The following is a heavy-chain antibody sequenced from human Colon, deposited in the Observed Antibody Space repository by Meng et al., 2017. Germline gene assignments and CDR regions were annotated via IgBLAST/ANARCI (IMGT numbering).Heavy chain of an antibody. CDR2: INHSGST. Sequence: SETLSLTCAVYGGSFSGYYWSWIRQPPGKGLEWIEEINHSGSTNYNPSLKSRVTISVDTSKNQFSLKLSSVTAADTAVYYCARRRWYSSGEIWGQGTMVTVSS. J-gene: IGHJ3*02. V-gene: IGHV4-34*01. CDR3: ARRRWYSSGEI. CDR1: GGSFSGYY. D-gene: IGHD6-19*01.